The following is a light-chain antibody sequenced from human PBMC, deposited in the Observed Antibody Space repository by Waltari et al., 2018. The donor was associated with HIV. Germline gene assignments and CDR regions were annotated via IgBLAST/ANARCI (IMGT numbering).Light chain of an antibody. V-gene: IGLV4-69*01. CDR3: QTWGMGIKV. J-gene: IGLJ2*01. CDR2: LTSGGSQ. Sequence: QIVLIQSPSASASMGASVKLTCTLSSGHSTYAIAWLQRQPEKSPRFLMKLTSGGSQKKGDGIPYRFSGSSSGADRYLTISSLQSDDESDYYCQTWGMGIKVFGGGTKLTVL. CDR1: SGHSTYA.